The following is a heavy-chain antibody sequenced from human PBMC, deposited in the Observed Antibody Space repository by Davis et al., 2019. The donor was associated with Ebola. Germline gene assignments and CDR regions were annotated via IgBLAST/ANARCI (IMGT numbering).Heavy chain of an antibody. CDR1: GFTFTSYT. V-gene: IGHV3-48*02. CDR3: ARDRYGDYLFDY. J-gene: IGHJ4*02. CDR2: ISSGGSTI. Sequence: PGGSLRLSCAASGFTFTSYTMNWVRQAPGKGLEWVSYISSGGSTIYYADSVKGRFTISRDNAKNSLYLQMNSLRDEDTGVYYCARDRYGDYLFDYWGQGTLVTVSS. D-gene: IGHD4-17*01.